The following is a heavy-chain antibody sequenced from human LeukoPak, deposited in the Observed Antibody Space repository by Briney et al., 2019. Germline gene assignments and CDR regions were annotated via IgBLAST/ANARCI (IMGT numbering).Heavy chain of an antibody. CDR2: ISGSGGST. CDR1: GFTFSSYA. D-gene: IGHD1-1*01. CDR3: AKEGYNWNDPFDY. J-gene: IGHJ4*02. Sequence: GGSLRLSCAASGFTFSSYAMSWVRQAPGRGLEWVSGISGSGGSTYYADSVKGRFTISRDNYKNTLYLQMNSLRAEDTAVYYCAKEGYNWNDPFDYWGQGTLATVSS. V-gene: IGHV3-23*01.